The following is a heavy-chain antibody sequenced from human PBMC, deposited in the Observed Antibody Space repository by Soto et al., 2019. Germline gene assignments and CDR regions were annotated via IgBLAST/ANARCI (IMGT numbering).Heavy chain of an antibody. CDR1: GGSFSGYY. V-gene: IGHV4-34*01. Sequence: PSETLSLTCAVYGGSFSGYYWSWIRQPPGKGLEWIGEINHSGSTNYNPSLKSRVTISVDTSKNQFSLKLSSVTAADTAVYYCARGGTRPAYYDILTGYSPWGQGTLVTVSS. D-gene: IGHD3-9*01. CDR2: INHSGST. J-gene: IGHJ5*02. CDR3: ARGGTRPAYYDILTGYSP.